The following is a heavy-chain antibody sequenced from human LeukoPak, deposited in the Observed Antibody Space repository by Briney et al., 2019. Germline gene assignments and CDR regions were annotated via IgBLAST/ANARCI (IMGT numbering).Heavy chain of an antibody. CDR1: GFIFGDYA. D-gene: IGHD3-10*02. CDR3: AELGITMIGGV. Sequence: GGSLRLSCTGSGFIFGDYAMNWVRQVPGKGLEWVSYISSSGSTIYYADSVKGRFTISRDNAKNSLYLQMNSLRAEDTAVYYCAELGITMIGGVWGKGTTVTISS. CDR2: ISSSGSTI. J-gene: IGHJ6*04. V-gene: IGHV3-48*03.